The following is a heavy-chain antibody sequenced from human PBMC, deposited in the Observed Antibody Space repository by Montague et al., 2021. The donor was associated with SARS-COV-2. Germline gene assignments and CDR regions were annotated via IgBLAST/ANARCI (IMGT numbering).Heavy chain of an antibody. Sequence: PALVKPTQTLTLTCTFSGFSLSTTGVGVGWIRQPPGKALEWLALIYWDDDKRYSPSLKSRLTITKDTSKNQVVLTMTNMDPVDTATYYCADRIERHYETSAYVWCPFDFWGQGTLVTVPS. CDR2: IYWDDDK. CDR1: GFSLSTTGVG. CDR3: ADRIERHYETSAYVWCPFDF. D-gene: IGHD3-22*01. J-gene: IGHJ4*02. V-gene: IGHV2-5*02.